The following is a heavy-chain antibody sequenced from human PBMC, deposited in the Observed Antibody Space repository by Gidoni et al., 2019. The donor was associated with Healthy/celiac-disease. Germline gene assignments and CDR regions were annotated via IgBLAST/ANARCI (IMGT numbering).Heavy chain of an antibody. J-gene: IGHJ5*02. D-gene: IGHD2-2*01. CDR1: GGSISSSSYY. CDR3: ARQDCSSTSCYLTFSWFDP. CDR2: IYYSGST. Sequence: QLQLQESGPGLVKPSETLSLTCTVSGGSISSSSYYWGWIRQPPGKGLEWNGSIYYSGSTYYNPSLKSRVTISVDTSKNQFSLKLSSVTAADTAVYYCARQDCSSTSCYLTFSWFDPWGQGTLVTVSS. V-gene: IGHV4-39*01.